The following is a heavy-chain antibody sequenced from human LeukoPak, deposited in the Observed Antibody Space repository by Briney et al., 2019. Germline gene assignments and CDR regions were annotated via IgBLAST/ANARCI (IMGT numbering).Heavy chain of an antibody. J-gene: IGHJ4*02. D-gene: IGHD6-19*01. CDR2: INPNSGGT. V-gene: IGHV1-2*02. Sequence: ASVKVSCKASGYTFTGYYMHWVRQAPGQGLEWMGWINPNSGGTNYAQKFQGRVTMTRDTSISTAYMELSRLRSDDTAVYYCARGVQWLAYCFDYWGQGTLVTVSS. CDR1: GYTFTGYY. CDR3: ARGVQWLAYCFDY.